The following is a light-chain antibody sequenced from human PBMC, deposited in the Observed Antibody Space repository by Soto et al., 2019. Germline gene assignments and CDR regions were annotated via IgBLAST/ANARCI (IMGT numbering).Light chain of an antibody. CDR3: QSLGTGIQV. CDR1: SGYSTYA. Sequence: QSVLTQSPSASASLGASVKLTCTLSSGYSTYAIAWHQQQSRKGPRFLMKINYDGTHSKGDGFYDRFSGSSSGAERHLTIYSLQSGDEADYYCQSLGTGIQVFGGGTKLTVL. CDR2: INYDGTH. J-gene: IGLJ3*02. V-gene: IGLV4-69*01.